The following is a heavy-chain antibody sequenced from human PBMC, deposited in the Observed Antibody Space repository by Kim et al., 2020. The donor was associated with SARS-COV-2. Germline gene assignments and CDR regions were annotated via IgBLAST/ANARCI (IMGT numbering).Heavy chain of an antibody. J-gene: IGHJ4*02. Sequence: SETLSLTCTVSGNSITNFHWNWSRQRPGKGLEYMGFVDDSGNTNYSPSLRSRVTISVDTSKNQFSLNLRSLTAADTAVYYCARGSGAPTVTPFDHWGQGILVPVSS. V-gene: IGHV4-59*13. CDR1: GNSITNFH. CDR3: ARGSGAPTVTPFDH. CDR2: VDDSGNT. D-gene: IGHD4-17*01.